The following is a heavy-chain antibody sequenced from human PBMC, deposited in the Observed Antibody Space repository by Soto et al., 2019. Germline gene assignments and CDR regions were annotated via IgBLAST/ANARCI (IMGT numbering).Heavy chain of an antibody. D-gene: IGHD3-3*01. Sequence: SETLSLTCAVYGGSFSGYYWTWIRQAPGKGLEWIGEINHSRTTNYNPSLRSRVTISVDTSKRQISLDLSSVTAADTAEYFCGRLCRWNGFYCWDPRGFDLSGQGTLVTVSS. V-gene: IGHV4-34*01. J-gene: IGHJ4*02. CDR3: GRLCRWNGFYCWDPRGFDL. CDR1: GGSFSGYY. CDR2: INHSRTT.